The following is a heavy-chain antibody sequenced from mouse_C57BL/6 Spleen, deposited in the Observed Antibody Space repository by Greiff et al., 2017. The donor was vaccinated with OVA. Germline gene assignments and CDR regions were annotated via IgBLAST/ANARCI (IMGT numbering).Heavy chain of an antibody. CDR2: FHPYNDDT. CDR1: GYTFTTYP. V-gene: IGHV1-47*01. CDR3: ARPYYDYDGGFAY. D-gene: IGHD2-4*01. J-gene: IGHJ3*01. Sequence: VQLQESGAELVKPGASVKMSCKASGYTFTTYPIEWMKQNHGKSLEWIGNFHPYNDDTKYNEKFKGKATLTVEKSSSTVYLELSRLTSDDSAVYYCARPYYDYDGGFAYWGQGTLVTVSA.